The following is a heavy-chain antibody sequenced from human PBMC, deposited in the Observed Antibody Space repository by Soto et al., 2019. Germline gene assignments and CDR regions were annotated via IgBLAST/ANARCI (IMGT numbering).Heavy chain of an antibody. CDR2: INFSGST. Sequence: PSETLSLTCTVSSVSIYSGSFHWGWIRQPPGKGLEWIGSINFSGSTYYNPSLKSRVTISVDTSKNQFSLNLRSVTAAATAVYYCARRHAPRYTTGNNHFDFWGQGSLVTVSS. V-gene: IGHV4-39*01. CDR1: SVSIYSGSFH. CDR3: ARRHAPRYTTGNNHFDF. J-gene: IGHJ4*02. D-gene: IGHD1-1*01.